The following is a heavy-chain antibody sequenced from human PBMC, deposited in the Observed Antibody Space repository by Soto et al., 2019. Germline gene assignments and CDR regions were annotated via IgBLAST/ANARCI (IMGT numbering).Heavy chain of an antibody. J-gene: IGHJ6*02. CDR1: GYIFVNYG. V-gene: IGHV1-18*01. CDR3: VMVDNYVTPTPQDV. Sequence: QVQLVQSGDEVKKPGASVKVSCKASGYIFVNYGIAWVRHAPGQGLEWMGRISPYTGNTHSTTKVQGRLTMTTDTSTSTDYMDLGSMTSDDTAVYYCVMVDNYVTPTPQDVWGQGTTVTVSS. CDR2: ISPYTGNT. D-gene: IGHD3-16*01.